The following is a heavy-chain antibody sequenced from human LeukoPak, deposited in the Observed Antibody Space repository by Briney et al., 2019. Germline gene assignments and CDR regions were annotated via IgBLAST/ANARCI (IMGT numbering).Heavy chain of an antibody. J-gene: IGHJ1*01. CDR2: ISSSGSTI. CDR1: GFTFSSYE. D-gene: IGHD3-22*01. Sequence: GGSLRLSCAASGFTFSSYEMNWVRQAPGKGLEWVSYISSSGSTIYYADSVKGRFTISRDNAKNSLYLQMNSLRAEDTAVYYCARWDYYDSSGYYPSEYFQHWGQGTLVTVSS. V-gene: IGHV3-48*03. CDR3: ARWDYYDSSGYYPSEYFQH.